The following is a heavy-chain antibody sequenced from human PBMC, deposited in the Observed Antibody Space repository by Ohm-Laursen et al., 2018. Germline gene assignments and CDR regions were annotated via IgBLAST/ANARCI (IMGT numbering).Heavy chain of an antibody. D-gene: IGHD6-13*01. V-gene: IGHV3-21*01. J-gene: IGHJ4*02. CDR2: ISSSSTYI. CDR3: ATADSSSWYYFDY. Sequence: SLRLSCAASGFTFNNYGVNWVRQAPGKGLEWVSSISSSSTYIYYADSVKGRFIISRDNAKNSLYLQMNSLRAEDTAVYYCATADSSSWYYFDYWGQGTLVTVSS. CDR1: GFTFNNYG.